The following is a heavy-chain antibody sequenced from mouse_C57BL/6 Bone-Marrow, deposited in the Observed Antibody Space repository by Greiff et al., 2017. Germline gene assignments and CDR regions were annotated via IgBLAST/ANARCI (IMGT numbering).Heavy chain of an antibody. CDR2: INPSSGYT. J-gene: IGHJ3*01. CDR3: ARGGGSSSWFAY. D-gene: IGHD1-1*01. V-gene: IGHV1-4*01. Sequence: QVQLQQSGAELARPGASVKMSCKASGYTFTSYTMHWVKQRPGQGLEWIGYINPSSGYTTYNQKFKDKATLTADKSSSTAYMQLSSLTSEDSAVXYCARGGGSSSWFAYWGQGTLGTVSA. CDR1: GYTFTSYT.